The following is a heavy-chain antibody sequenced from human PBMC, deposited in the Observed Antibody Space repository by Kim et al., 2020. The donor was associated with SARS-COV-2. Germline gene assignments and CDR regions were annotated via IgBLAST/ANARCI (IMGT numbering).Heavy chain of an antibody. D-gene: IGHD4-4*01. J-gene: IGHJ4*02. V-gene: IGHV3-7*01. Sequence: YYVDSVKGRFTISRDNAKNSLYLQMNSLRAEDTAVYYCARDRSTVTPFDYWGQGTLDTVSS. CDR3: ARDRSTVTPFDY.